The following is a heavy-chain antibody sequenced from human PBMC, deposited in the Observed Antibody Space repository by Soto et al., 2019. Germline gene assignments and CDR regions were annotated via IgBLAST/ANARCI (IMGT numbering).Heavy chain of an antibody. V-gene: IGHV4-61*08. CDR1: VGSISSGGYY. CDR2: IYHSGTT. J-gene: IGHJ4*02. Sequence: ETLSRTGTVSVGSISSGGYYSSWIRQHPGKGLEWIGYIYHSGTTYYNPSLKSRVTISVDTSKNQFSLKLRSVTAADTAVYYCARGDRNNWYLDYFDTWGPGALVTVSS. D-gene: IGHD6-13*01. CDR3: ARGDRNNWYLDYFDT.